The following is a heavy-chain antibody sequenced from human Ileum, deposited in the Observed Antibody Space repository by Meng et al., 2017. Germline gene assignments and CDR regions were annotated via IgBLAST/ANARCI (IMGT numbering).Heavy chain of an antibody. Sequence: QVQLQQWGAGPLKPSETLSLTCAVYVGSFSGYYWTWIRQPPGKGLEWIGEIHHSGSTNYNPSLKSRVTMSIDTSKIQFSLELSSVTAADAAVYYCARYGGSGSYWHFDPWGRGTLVTVSS. J-gene: IGHJ2*01. D-gene: IGHD3-10*01. CDR2: IHHSGST. V-gene: IGHV4-34*01. CDR3: ARYGGSGSYWHFDP. CDR1: VGSFSGYY.